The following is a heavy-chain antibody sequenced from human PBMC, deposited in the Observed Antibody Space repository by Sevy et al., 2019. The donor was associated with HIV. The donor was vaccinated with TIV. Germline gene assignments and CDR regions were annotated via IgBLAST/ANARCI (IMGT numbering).Heavy chain of an antibody. CDR1: GFTFLGST. CDR2: FRSRPNNYAT. V-gene: IGHV3-73*01. J-gene: IGHJ4*02. CDR3: VRETHYYDISAYYPLGF. Sequence: GGSLRLSCAASGFTFLGSTVHWVRQASGKGLEWVGLFRSRPNNYATGYSESVKGRFTISRDDSKNTAFLQMNSLKTEDTAVYFCVRETHYYDISAYYPLGFWGQGTLVTVSS. D-gene: IGHD3-22*01.